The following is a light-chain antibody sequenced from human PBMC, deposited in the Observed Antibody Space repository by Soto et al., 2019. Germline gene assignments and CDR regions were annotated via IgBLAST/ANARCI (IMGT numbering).Light chain of an antibody. J-gene: IGKJ4*02. Sequence: EIVMTQSPATLSVSPGERATLSCRASQSVSSNLAWYQQKPVQAPRLLIYGASTRATGISARFSGSGSGTEFTLTISSLQSEDFAVYYCQQYNNWPPLTFGGGTKVEIK. CDR2: GAS. CDR1: QSVSSN. V-gene: IGKV3-15*01. CDR3: QQYNNWPPLT.